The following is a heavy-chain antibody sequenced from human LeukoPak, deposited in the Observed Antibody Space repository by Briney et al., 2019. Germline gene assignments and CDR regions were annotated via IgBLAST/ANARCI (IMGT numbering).Heavy chain of an antibody. CDR1: GYTFTGYY. Sequence: GASVKVSCKASGYTFTGYYMHWVRQAPGQGLEWMGWINPNTGGTNYAQNFQGRVTMTRDTSISTAYMELSSLRSDDTAVYYCARATPTITTEYWGQGTLVTVSP. CDR3: ARATPTITTEY. J-gene: IGHJ4*02. CDR2: INPNTGGT. V-gene: IGHV1-2*02. D-gene: IGHD4-11*01.